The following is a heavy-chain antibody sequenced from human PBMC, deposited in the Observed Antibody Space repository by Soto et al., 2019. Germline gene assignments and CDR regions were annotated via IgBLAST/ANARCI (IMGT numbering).Heavy chain of an antibody. CDR2: IIPIFGTA. J-gene: IGHJ6*02. V-gene: IGHV1-69*13. Sequence: ASVKVSCKACGGTLSSYAISWVRQAPGQGLEWMGGIIPIFGTANYAQKFQGRVTITADESTSTAYMELSSLRSEDTAVYYCARGAYSSSWSYYYYYGMDVWGQGTTVTVSS. CDR1: GGTLSSYA. D-gene: IGHD6-13*01. CDR3: ARGAYSSSWSYYYYYGMDV.